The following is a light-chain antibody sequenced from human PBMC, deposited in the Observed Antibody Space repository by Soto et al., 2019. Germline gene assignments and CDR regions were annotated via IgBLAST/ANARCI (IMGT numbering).Light chain of an antibody. Sequence: EIVLTQSPGTLSLSPRQRATLSCTASQSVSNNYLAWYQQKPGQAPRLLIYGASNRATGIPDRFSGSGSGTDFTLTISRLEPEDFAVYYCQQYGSSPLTFGGGTKVDIK. CDR3: QQYGSSPLT. J-gene: IGKJ4*01. CDR1: QSVSNNY. V-gene: IGKV3-20*01. CDR2: GAS.